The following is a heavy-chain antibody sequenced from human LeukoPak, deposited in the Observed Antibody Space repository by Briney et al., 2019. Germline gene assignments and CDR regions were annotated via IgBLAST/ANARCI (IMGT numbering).Heavy chain of an antibody. Sequence: PGGSMRLSCAASGFTVSSNYMSWVRQAPGKGLEWVSVIYSGGSTYYAYSVKGRFTISRDNSKNTLYLQMNSLRAEDTAVYYCARDSHYYGSGSYANLLFNYWGQGTLVTVSS. CDR2: IYSGGST. CDR1: GFTVSSNY. J-gene: IGHJ4*02. V-gene: IGHV3-66*01. CDR3: ARDSHYYGSGSYANLLFNY. D-gene: IGHD3-10*01.